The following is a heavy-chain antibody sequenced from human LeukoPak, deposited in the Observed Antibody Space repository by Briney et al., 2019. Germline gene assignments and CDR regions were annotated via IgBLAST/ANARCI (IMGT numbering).Heavy chain of an antibody. CDR1: GFTFSSYS. V-gene: IGHV3-21*01. D-gene: IGHD6-6*01. CDR2: ISSSSSYI. J-gene: IGHJ6*03. Sequence: PGGSLRLSCAASGFTFSSYSMNWVRQAPGKGLEWVSSISSSSSYIYYADSVKGRLTISRDNAKNSLYLQMNSLRAEDTAVYYCARDGGIGYSSSSWEEDYYMDVWGKGTTVTVSS. CDR3: ARDGGIGYSSSSWEEDYYMDV.